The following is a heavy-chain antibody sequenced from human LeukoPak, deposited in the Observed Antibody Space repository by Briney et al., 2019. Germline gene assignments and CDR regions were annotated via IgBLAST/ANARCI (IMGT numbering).Heavy chain of an antibody. CDR1: GFTFRSYA. CDR3: AKQNYYGSFDY. CDR2: ITYNSGTI. D-gene: IGHD3-10*01. V-gene: IGHV3-48*01. J-gene: IGHJ4*02. Sequence: GGSLRLSCAASGFTFRSYAMQWVRQAPGKGLEWVSYITYNSGTIFYADSVKGRFTISRDNAKDSLYLQMSSLRAEDTAIYYCAKQNYYGSFDYWGQGTLVTVSS.